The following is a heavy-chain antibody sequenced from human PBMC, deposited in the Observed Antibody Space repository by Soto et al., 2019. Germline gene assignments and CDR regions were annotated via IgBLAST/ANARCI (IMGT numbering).Heavy chain of an antibody. D-gene: IGHD2-2*01. V-gene: IGHV1-46*03. CDR1: GYTFTSYY. J-gene: IGHJ4*02. Sequence: ASVKVSCKASGYTFTSYYMHWVRQAPGQGLEWMGIIDPSGGSTSYAQKFQGRVTMTRDTSTSTVYMELSSLRSEGTAVYYCASTDRDEFVVLPAAMGLLLYWGQGTLVTVSS. CDR2: IDPSGGST. CDR3: ASTDRDEFVVLPAAMGLLLY.